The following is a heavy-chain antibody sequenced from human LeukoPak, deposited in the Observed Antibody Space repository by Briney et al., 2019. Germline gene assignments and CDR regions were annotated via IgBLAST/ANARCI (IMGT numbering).Heavy chain of an antibody. CDR1: GGSISSYY. J-gene: IGHJ5*02. Sequence: SETLSLTCTVSGGSISSYYWSWIRQPPGKGLEWIGYIYTSGSTNYNPSLKIRVTISVDTSKNQFSLKLSSVNAADTAVYYCARRRGIAARPGWFDPWGQGTLVTVSS. CDR3: ARRRGIAARPGWFDP. D-gene: IGHD6-6*01. V-gene: IGHV4-4*09. CDR2: IYTSGST.